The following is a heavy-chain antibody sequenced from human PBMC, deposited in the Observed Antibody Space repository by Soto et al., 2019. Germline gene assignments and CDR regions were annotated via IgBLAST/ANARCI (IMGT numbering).Heavy chain of an antibody. V-gene: IGHV3-30*18. Sequence: GGSLRPCCAASGLTFSSYGMDWVRKAPGKGLEWVAVISYDGSNKYYADSVKGRFTISRDNSKNTLYLQMNSLRAEDTAVYYCAKCLPYYDFWSGYSPIYYYYGMDVWGQGTTVTVSS. J-gene: IGHJ6*02. CDR3: AKCLPYYDFWSGYSPIYYYYGMDV. CDR2: ISYDGSNK. D-gene: IGHD3-3*01. CDR1: GLTFSSYG.